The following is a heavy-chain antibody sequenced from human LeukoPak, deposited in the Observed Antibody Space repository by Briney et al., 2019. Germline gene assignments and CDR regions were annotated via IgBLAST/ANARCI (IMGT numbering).Heavy chain of an antibody. D-gene: IGHD6-6*01. J-gene: IGHJ6*03. V-gene: IGHV3-7*01. Sequence: PGGSLRLSCAASGFTFSSYWMSWVRQAPGKGLEWVANIKQDGSEKYYVDSVKGRFTISRDNAKNSLYLQMNSLRAEDTAVYYCARGGSSSEDDYYYYYMDVWGKGTTVTVSS. CDR2: IKQDGSEK. CDR1: GFTFSSYW. CDR3: ARGGSSSEDDYYYYYMDV.